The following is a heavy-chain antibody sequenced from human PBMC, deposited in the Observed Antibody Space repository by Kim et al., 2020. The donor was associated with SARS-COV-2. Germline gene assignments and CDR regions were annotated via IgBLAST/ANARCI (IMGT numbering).Heavy chain of an antibody. CDR2: ISGSGGST. CDR3: AKPPRMAARREMLYYYYMDV. CDR1: GFTFSSYA. Sequence: GGSLRLSCAASGFTFSSYAMSWVRQAPGKGLEWVSAISGSGGSTYSPAPVKGRFTISRDNSKNTLYLQMNSLRAEDTAVYYCAKPPRMAARREMLYYYYMDVWGKGTTVTVSS. V-gene: IGHV3-23*01. J-gene: IGHJ6*03. D-gene: IGHD6-6*01.